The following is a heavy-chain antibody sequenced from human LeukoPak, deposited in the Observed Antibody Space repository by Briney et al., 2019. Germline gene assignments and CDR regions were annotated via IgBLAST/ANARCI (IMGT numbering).Heavy chain of an antibody. Sequence: PGGSLRLSCAASGFTFRDYDMDWVRQAPGKGLEWVSYISRTSSMVFYAGSVQGRFTISRDNAANLLYLQMINLGVEDTAIYYCARVDLQLVDFDYWGQGILVTVSS. CDR2: ISRTSSMV. J-gene: IGHJ4*02. CDR3: ARVDLQLVDFDY. D-gene: IGHD6-13*01. V-gene: IGHV3-48*01. CDR1: GFTFRDYD.